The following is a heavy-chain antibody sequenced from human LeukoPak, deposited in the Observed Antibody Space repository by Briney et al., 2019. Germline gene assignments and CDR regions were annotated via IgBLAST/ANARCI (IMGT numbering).Heavy chain of an antibody. D-gene: IGHD6-13*01. CDR1: GYSFTSYW. V-gene: IGHV5-51*01. CDR3: ARSYSSSWSGFDP. J-gene: IGHJ5*02. Sequence: GESLKISCKGSGYSFTSYWIGWVRQMPGKGLEWMGIIYPGDSDTRYSPSFQGRVTISADKSISTAYLQWSSLKASDTAIYYCARSYSSSWSGFDPWGQGTLVTVSS. CDR2: IYPGDSDT.